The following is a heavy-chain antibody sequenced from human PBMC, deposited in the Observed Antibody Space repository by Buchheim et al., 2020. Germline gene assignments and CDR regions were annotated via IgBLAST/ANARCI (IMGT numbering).Heavy chain of an antibody. Sequence: QVQLVESGGGVVQPGRSLRLSCAASGFTFSSYGMHWVRQAPGKGLEWVAVISYDGSNKYYADSVKGRFTISRDNSKNTLYLQMNSLRAEDTAVYYCAKVAGYSSSTSYYYYYGMDVWGQGTT. CDR3: AKVAGYSSSTSYYYYYGMDV. CDR2: ISYDGSNK. V-gene: IGHV3-30*18. J-gene: IGHJ6*02. CDR1: GFTFSSYG. D-gene: IGHD6-6*01.